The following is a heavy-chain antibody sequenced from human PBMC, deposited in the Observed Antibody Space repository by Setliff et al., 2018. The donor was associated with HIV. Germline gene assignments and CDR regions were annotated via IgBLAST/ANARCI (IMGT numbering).Heavy chain of an antibody. CDR1: GGSFPSSTYS. CDR2: IHSSGTT. V-gene: IGHV4-39*07. D-gene: IGHD3-10*01. CDR3: ARDLYYYNSGNYMDV. Sequence: SETLSLTCTVSGGSFPSSTYSWGWIRQPPGLGLEWIGSIHSSGTTDYNPSLKSRVTMSVDTSKNQFSLKLSSVTAADTAVYYCARDLYYYNSGNYMDVWGKGATVTVSS. J-gene: IGHJ6*03.